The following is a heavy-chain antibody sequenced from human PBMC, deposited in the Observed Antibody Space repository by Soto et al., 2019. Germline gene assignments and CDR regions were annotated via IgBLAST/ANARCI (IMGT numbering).Heavy chain of an antibody. CDR2: ISYDGSNK. CDR3: AKARGGYYYYGMDV. Sequence: GGSLRLSCAASGFTFSSYGMHWVRQAPGKGLEWVAVISYDGSNKYYADSVKGRFTISRDNSKNTLYLQMNSLRAEDTAVYYCAKARGGYYYYGMDVWGQGTTVTVSS. CDR1: GFTFSSYG. D-gene: IGHD3-10*01. J-gene: IGHJ6*02. V-gene: IGHV3-30*18.